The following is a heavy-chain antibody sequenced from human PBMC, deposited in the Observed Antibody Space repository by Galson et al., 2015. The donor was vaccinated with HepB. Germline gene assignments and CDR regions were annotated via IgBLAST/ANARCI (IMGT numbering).Heavy chain of an antibody. CDR3: ATSRGDIVVVSTYYGMDV. CDR2: ISYDGSNK. V-gene: IGHV3-30*03. Sequence: SLRLSCAASGFTFSSYGMHWVRQAPGKGLEWVAVISYDGSNKYYADSVKGRFTISRDNSKNTLYLQMNSLRAEDTAVYYCATSRGDIVVVSTYYGMDVWAKGPRSPSP. D-gene: IGHD2-2*01. CDR1: GFTFSSYG. J-gene: IGHJ6*02.